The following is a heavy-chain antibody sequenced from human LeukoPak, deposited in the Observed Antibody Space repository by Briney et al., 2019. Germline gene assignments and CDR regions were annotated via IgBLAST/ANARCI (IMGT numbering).Heavy chain of an antibody. V-gene: IGHV1-69*13. Sequence: ASVKVSCKASGGTFSSYAISWVRQAPGQGLEWMGGIIPIFGTANYAQKFQGRVMITADESTSTAYMELGSLRSEDTAVYYCARDSKSIAAAGTWFDPWGQGTLVTVSS. CDR3: ARDSKSIAAAGTWFDP. CDR1: GGTFSSYA. J-gene: IGHJ5*02. D-gene: IGHD6-13*01. CDR2: IIPIFGTA.